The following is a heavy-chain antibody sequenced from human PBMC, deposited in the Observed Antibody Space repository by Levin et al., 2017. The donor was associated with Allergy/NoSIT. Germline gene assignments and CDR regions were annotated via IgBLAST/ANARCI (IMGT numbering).Heavy chain of an antibody. CDR2: IIPIFGTA. CDR3: ATLAPIIMIPGQE. Sequence: ASVKVSCKASGDTFSSYAISWVRQAPGQGLDWMGAIIPIFGTANYAQKFQGRLTITADESTSTVYMELTSLRSEDTALYYCATLAPIIMIPGQEWGQGTLVTVSS. J-gene: IGHJ1*01. CDR1: GDTFSSYA. D-gene: IGHD3-22*01. V-gene: IGHV1-69*13.